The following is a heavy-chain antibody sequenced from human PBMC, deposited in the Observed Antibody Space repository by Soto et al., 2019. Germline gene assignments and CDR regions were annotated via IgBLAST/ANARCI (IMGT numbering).Heavy chain of an antibody. J-gene: IGHJ5*02. D-gene: IGHD6-13*01. Sequence: SETLSLTCAVYGGSFSGYYWSWIRQPPGKGLEWIGEINHSGSTNYNPSLKSRVTISVDTSKNQFSLKLSSVTAADTAVYYCARGGGSSWYWFDPCGQGTLVTV. CDR1: GGSFSGYY. CDR2: INHSGST. V-gene: IGHV4-34*01. CDR3: ARGGGSSWYWFDP.